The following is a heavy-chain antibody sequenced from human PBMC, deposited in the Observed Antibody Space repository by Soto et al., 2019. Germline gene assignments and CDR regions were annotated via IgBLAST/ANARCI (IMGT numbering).Heavy chain of an antibody. CDR1: GFTFSSYA. CDR3: ARVSYNCNYLDY. CDR2: IRYDGSNK. J-gene: IGHJ4*02. Sequence: PVGSLRLSCAASGFTFSSYAMHWVRQAPGKGLEWVAVIRYDGSNKYYADSVKGRFTISRDNSKNTLYLQMNSLRAEDTAVYYCARVSYNCNYLDYWGQGTLVTVSS. V-gene: IGHV3-33*01. D-gene: IGHD1-20*01.